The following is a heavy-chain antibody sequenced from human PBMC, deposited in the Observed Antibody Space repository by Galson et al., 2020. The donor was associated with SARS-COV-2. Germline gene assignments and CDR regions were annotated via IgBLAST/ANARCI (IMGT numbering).Heavy chain of an antibody. J-gene: IGHJ4*02. CDR1: GFTFSNAW. Sequence: GESLKISCAASGFTFSNAWMNWVRQAPGKGLEWVGRIKSNNDGGRTDYAAPVKGRFTISRDDSKNTVYLQMNSLKTEDIGVYYCTTVDYYYTSGNYDCFDYWGRGTQVTVS. CDR2: IKSNNDGGRT. V-gene: IGHV3-15*01. D-gene: IGHD3-10*01. CDR3: TTVDYYYTSGNYDCFDY.